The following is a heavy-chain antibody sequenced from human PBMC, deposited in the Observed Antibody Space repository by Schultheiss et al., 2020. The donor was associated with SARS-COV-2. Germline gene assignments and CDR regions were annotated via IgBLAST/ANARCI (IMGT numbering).Heavy chain of an antibody. Sequence: GSLRLSCAVYGGSFSGYYWSWIRQPPGKGLEWIGYIYYSGVTNYNPSLKSRVTISVDTSKNQFSLKLTSVTAADTAVYYCARWGGRYSWFDPWGQGTLVTVSS. CDR3: ARWGGRYSWFDP. CDR2: IYYSGVT. CDR1: GGSFSGYY. D-gene: IGHD1-26*01. V-gene: IGHV4-59*12. J-gene: IGHJ5*02.